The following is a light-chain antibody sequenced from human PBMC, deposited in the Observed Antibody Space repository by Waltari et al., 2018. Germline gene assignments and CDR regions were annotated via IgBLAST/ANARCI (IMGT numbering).Light chain of an antibody. Sequence: SYVLTQAPSVSVAPGQTARVTCGGTYIGATSVHWYQQKPGQAPVLVVYDDSDRPSGIPERFSGSNSGSTATLTISRVEAGDEADYYCQVWDSSSDHVVFGGGTKLTVL. CDR3: QVWDSSSDHVV. CDR1: YIGATS. J-gene: IGLJ2*01. V-gene: IGLV3-21*02. CDR2: DDS.